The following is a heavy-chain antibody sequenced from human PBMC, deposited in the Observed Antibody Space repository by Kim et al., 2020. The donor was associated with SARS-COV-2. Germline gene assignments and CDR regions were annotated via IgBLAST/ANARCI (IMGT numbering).Heavy chain of an antibody. CDR1: GFTFGAYA. CDR3: AKDGVGDRIQDVVV. J-gene: IGHJ6*01. V-gene: IGHV3-9*01. CDR2: ICWSSGSI. D-gene: IGHD3-16*01. Sequence: GGSLRLSCEASGFTFGAYAMNWVRQAPGKGLEWVSGICWSSGSIGYADSVKGRFTVSRDNAKNSLYLQMNSLRAEDTALYYCAKDGVGDRIQDVVVWG.